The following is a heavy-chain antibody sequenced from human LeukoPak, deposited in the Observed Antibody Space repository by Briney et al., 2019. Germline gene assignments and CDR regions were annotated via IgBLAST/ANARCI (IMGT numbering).Heavy chain of an antibody. V-gene: IGHV1-18*04. CDR3: ARAGHRGYSYGYEDY. Sequence: GASVKVSCKASGYTFSSYGITWVRQAPGQGLEWMGWISAYNGNTNYEQKIQGRVTMTTDTSTSTGYMELRSLRSDDTAVYYCARAGHRGYSYGYEDYWGQRTLVAVSS. D-gene: IGHD5-18*01. CDR2: ISAYNGNT. J-gene: IGHJ4*02. CDR1: GYTFSSYG.